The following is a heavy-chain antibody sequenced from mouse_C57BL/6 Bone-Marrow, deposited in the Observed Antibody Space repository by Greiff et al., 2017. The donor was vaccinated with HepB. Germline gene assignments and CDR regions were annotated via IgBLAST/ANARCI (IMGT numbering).Heavy chain of an antibody. Sequence: DVHLVESGGGLVKPGGSLKLSCAASGFTFSSYAMSWVRQTPEKRLEWVATISDGGSYTYYPDNVKGRFTISRDNAKNNQYLQMSHLKSEDTAMYYCARDGPGAMDYWGQGTSVTVSS. CDR1: GFTFSSYA. V-gene: IGHV5-4*01. CDR2: ISDGGSYT. J-gene: IGHJ4*01. CDR3: ARDGPGAMDY.